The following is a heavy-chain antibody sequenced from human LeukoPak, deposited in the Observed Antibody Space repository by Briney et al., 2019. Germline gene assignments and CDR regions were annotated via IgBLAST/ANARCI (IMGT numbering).Heavy chain of an antibody. CDR2: INPNSGGT. J-gene: IGHJ4*02. D-gene: IGHD4-23*01. CDR1: GYTFTGYY. Sequence: GAPVKVSCKASGYTFTGYYMHWVRQAPGQGLEWMGWINPNSGGTNYAQKFQGRVTMTRDTSISTAYMELSRLRSDDTAVYYCARGLRGLTPGGNDYWGQGTLVTVSS. CDR3: ARGLRGLTPGGNDY. V-gene: IGHV1-2*02.